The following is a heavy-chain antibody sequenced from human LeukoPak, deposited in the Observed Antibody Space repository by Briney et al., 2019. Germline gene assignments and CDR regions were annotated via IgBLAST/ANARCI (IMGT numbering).Heavy chain of an antibody. V-gene: IGHV4-34*01. D-gene: IGHD6-19*01. J-gene: IGHJ4*02. CDR1: GGSFSGYY. Sequence: PSETLSLTCAVYGGSFSGYYWSWIRQPPGKGLEWIGEINHSGSTNYNPSLKSRVTISVDTSKNQFSLKLSTVTAADTAVYYCARLPSGWYRVFDYWGQGTLVTVSS. CDR2: INHSGST. CDR3: ARLPSGWYRVFDY.